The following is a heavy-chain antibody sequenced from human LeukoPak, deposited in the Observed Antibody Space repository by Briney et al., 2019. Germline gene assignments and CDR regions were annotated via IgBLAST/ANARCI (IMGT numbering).Heavy chain of an antibody. CDR1: GFTFSSYG. CDR3: AKDLMTTVPYWYFDL. V-gene: IGHV3-30*18. CDR2: ISYDGSNK. J-gene: IGHJ2*01. D-gene: IGHD4-17*01. Sequence: GGSLRLSCAASGFTFSSYGMHWVRQAPGKGLEWVAVISYDGSNKYYADSVKGRFTISRDNAKNTLYLQMNSLRAEDTAVYYCAKDLMTTVPYWYFDLWGRGTLVTVSS.